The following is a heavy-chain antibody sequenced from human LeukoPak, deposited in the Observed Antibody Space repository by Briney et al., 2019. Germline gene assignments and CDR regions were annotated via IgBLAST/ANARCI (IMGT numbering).Heavy chain of an antibody. CDR2: IRPNSGGT. CDR1: GYTFTGYY. J-gene: IGHJ6*02. CDR3: ATYSNSTLQYYHGLGV. Sequence: GASVKVSCKTSGYTFTGYYLHWVRQAPGQGLEWMGWIRPNSGGTKNAQKFQGRVTMTRDTSISTAYMELNRLTSDDTAVYYCATYSNSTLQYYHGLGVWGQGTTVTVSS. V-gene: IGHV1-2*02. D-gene: IGHD6-6*01.